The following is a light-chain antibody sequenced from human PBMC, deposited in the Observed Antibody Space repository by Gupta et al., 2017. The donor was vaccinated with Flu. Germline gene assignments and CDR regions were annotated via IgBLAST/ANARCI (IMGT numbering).Light chain of an antibody. CDR2: LGS. CDR3: MQALQTPIT. V-gene: IGKV2-28*01. J-gene: IGKJ3*01. CDR1: QSLLHSNGYNY. Sequence: DIVMTQSPLSLPVTPGEPASISCRSSQSLLHSNGYNYLDWYLQKPGQSPQLLIYLGSNRASGVPDRFSGSGSDTYFTLKISRVEAEDVGVYYCMQALQTPITFGPGTKVDIK.